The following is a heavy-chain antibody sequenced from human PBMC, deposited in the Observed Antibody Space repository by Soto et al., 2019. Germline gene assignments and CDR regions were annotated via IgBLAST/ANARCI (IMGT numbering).Heavy chain of an antibody. CDR1: GFTFSSFA. V-gene: IGHV3-23*01. Sequence: GGSLRLSCAASGFTFSSFAMSWVRQVPGKGLQWVSSISGSGSSTSYVDSVKGRFTISRDNSENTLYLQMNSLRVDDTAGYYCAKRSGDFDLYFGAFHIWGQGTMVTVSS. CDR2: ISGSGSST. CDR3: AKRSGDFDLYFGAFHI. D-gene: IGHD4-17*01. J-gene: IGHJ3*02.